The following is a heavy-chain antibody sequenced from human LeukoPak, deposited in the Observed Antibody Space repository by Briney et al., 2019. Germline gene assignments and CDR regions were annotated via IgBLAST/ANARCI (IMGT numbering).Heavy chain of an antibody. D-gene: IGHD3-16*01. Sequence: KPSETLSLTCTVSGGSISGYYWSWIRQPPGKGLEWIGYVYYSGTTNYNPSLKSRVTISLDTSKNQFSLRLSSVTAADTAVYYCASPLGGFDNWGQGTLVTVSS. CDR1: GGSISGYY. J-gene: IGHJ4*02. CDR2: VYYSGTT. V-gene: IGHV4-59*08. CDR3: ASPLGGFDN.